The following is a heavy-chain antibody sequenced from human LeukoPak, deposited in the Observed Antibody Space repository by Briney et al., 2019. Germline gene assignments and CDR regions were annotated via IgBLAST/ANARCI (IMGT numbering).Heavy chain of an antibody. CDR3: AGSPYDSTGYYSVPSHLDY. J-gene: IGHJ4*02. D-gene: IGHD3-22*01. CDR1: GFTFSSYW. CDR2: IKQDGSAK. Sequence: GGSLRLSCAASGFTFSSYWMTWVRQAPGKGLEWVANIKQDGSAKYYVDSLRGRFSISRDNVKNSLFLQMNSLSDDDTAVYYCAGSPYDSTGYYSVPSHLDYWGQGTLVTVSS. V-gene: IGHV3-7*01.